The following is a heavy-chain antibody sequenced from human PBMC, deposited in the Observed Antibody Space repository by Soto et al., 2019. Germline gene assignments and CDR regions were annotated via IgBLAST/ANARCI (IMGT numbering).Heavy chain of an antibody. CDR1: GGTFSSYA. Sequence: SVKVSCKAPGGTFSSYAISWVRQAPGQGLEWMGGIIPIFGTANYAQKFQGRVTITADESTSTAYMELSSLRSEDTAVYYCARVTRLLRDIVVVVAATTPYYYYYGMDVWGQGTTVTVSS. CDR3: ARVTRLLRDIVVVVAATTPYYYYYGMDV. V-gene: IGHV1-69*13. D-gene: IGHD2-15*01. CDR2: IIPIFGTA. J-gene: IGHJ6*02.